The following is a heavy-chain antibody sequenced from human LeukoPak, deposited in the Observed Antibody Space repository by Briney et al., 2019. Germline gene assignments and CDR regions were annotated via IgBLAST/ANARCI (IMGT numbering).Heavy chain of an antibody. CDR1: GFILSSYW. J-gene: IGHJ4*02. CDR3: VRSSFAGYDY. D-gene: IGHD3-10*01. V-gene: IGHV3-7*01. CDR2: IKGDDSER. Sequence: GGSLRLSCAASGFILSSYWMTWVRQAPGKGLEWVANIKGDDSERNYLDSVKGRFSIFRDNAKNSLSLQMSSLRVEDTAVYYCVRSSFAGYDYWGQGALVTVSS.